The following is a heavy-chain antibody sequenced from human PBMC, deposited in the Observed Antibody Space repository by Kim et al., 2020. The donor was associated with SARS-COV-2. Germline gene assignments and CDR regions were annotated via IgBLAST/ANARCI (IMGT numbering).Heavy chain of an antibody. CDR2: IKQDGSEK. CDR1: GFTFSSYW. Sequence: GGSLRLSCAASGFTFSSYWMSWVRQAPGKGLEWVANIKQDGSEKYYLDSVKGRFTISRDNAKNSLYLQMNSLRAEDTAVYYCAREDYGDYDSPYYYYGMDVWGQGTTFTVSS. D-gene: IGHD4-17*01. V-gene: IGHV3-7*01. CDR3: AREDYGDYDSPYYYYGMDV. J-gene: IGHJ6*02.